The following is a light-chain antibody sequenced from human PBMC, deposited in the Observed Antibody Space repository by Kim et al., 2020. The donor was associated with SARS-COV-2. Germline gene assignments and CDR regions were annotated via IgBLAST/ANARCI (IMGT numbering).Light chain of an antibody. V-gene: IGKV3-20*01. CDR1: QSVSSKY. CDR2: GAS. J-gene: IGKJ4*01. Sequence: SSGERATLTCRASQSVSSKYLAGYQQKPGQAPRLLIYGASSRDTGIPDRFSGSGSGTDFTLTISRLEPEDFAVYYCQQYSSSLLTFGGGTKVDIK. CDR3: QQYSSSLLT.